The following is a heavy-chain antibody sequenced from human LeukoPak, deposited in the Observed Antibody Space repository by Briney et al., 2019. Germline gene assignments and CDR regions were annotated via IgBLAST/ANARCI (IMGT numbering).Heavy chain of an antibody. V-gene: IGHV3-23*01. CDR2: ISGPAGSW. CDR3: AKKVGLVSAPLYYFGV. CDR1: GFTFSSYA. J-gene: IGHJ4*02. Sequence: PGGSLRLSCAASGFTFSSYAMSWVRQAPGKGLEWVSAISGPAGSWGYADSVKGRFTISRDNSKNTLFLQMNSLRAEDTAIYYCAKKVGLVSAPLYYFGVWGQGTLVTVSS. D-gene: IGHD5/OR15-5a*01.